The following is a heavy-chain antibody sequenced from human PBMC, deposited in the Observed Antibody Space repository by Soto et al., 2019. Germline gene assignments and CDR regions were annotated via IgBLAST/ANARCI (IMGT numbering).Heavy chain of an antibody. Sequence: QPGGSLRLSCAASGFMFSNYAMSWVRQAPGKGLEWVSIISGSGGTTYHADSVKDRFTISRDNSKNTLFLQMNSLRAEDTAVYYCAKGVAVGFHFGSSTDRGFDPWGQGALVTVSS. V-gene: IGHV3-23*01. D-gene: IGHD6-6*01. J-gene: IGHJ5*02. CDR2: ISGSGGTT. CDR3: AKGVAVGFHFGSSTDRGFDP. CDR1: GFMFSNYA.